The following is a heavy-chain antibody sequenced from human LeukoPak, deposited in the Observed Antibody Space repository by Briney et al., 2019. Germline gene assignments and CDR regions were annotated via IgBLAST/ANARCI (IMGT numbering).Heavy chain of an antibody. J-gene: IGHJ6*02. Sequence: GASVKVSCKASGYTFTSYGISWVRQAPGQGLEWMGWISAYNGNTYYAQKLQGRVTMTTDTSTSTAYMELRSLRSDDTAVYYCARVFRITIFGVVPLYGMDVWGQGTTVTVSS. CDR1: GYTFTSYG. CDR2: ISAYNGNT. V-gene: IGHV1-18*01. CDR3: ARVFRITIFGVVPLYGMDV. D-gene: IGHD3-3*01.